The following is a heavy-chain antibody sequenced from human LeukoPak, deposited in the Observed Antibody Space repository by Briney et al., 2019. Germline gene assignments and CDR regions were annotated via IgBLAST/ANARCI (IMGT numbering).Heavy chain of an antibody. CDR2: IRYDGSNK. V-gene: IGHV3-30*02. Sequence: GGSLRLSCAASGFTFSSYGMHWVRQAPGKGLEWVAFIRYDGSNKYYADSVKGRFTISRDNSKNTLYLQMNSLRAEDTAVYYCAKPPGITIYYYFDYWGQGTLVTVSS. CDR1: GFTFSSYG. CDR3: AKPPGITIYYYFDY. D-gene: IGHD3-3*01. J-gene: IGHJ4*02.